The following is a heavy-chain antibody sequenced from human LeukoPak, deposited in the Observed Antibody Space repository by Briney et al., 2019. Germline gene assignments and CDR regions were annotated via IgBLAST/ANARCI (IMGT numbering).Heavy chain of an antibody. V-gene: IGHV1-69*13. CDR1: GGTFISYA. CDR2: IIPIFGTA. Sequence: ASVKVSCKASGGTFISYAISWVRQAPGLGLEWMGGIIPIFGTANYAQKFQGRVTITADESTSTAYMELSSLRSEDTAVYYCARGSSSSWYPYGMDVWGQGTTVTVSS. D-gene: IGHD6-13*01. CDR3: ARGSSSSWYPYGMDV. J-gene: IGHJ6*02.